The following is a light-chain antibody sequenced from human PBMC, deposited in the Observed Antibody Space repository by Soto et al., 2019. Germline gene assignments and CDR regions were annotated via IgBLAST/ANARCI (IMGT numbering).Light chain of an antibody. CDR1: QSISSW. V-gene: IGKV1-5*03. Sequence: DIQMTQSPSTLSASVGDRVTITCRASQSISSWLAWYQQKPGKAPKVLIYKASTLESGVPPRFSGSGSGTEFTLTISSLQPGDFATYYCHQYDSYPYTFGQGTKVDIK. CDR3: HQYDSYPYT. J-gene: IGKJ2*01. CDR2: KAS.